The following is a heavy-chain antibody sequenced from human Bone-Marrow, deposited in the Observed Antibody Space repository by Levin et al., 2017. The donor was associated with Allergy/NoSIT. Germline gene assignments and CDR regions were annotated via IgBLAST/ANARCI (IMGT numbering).Heavy chain of an antibody. J-gene: IGHJ4*01. CDR2: IVSSGST. D-gene: IGHD3-10*01. V-gene: IGHV3-48*02. CDR3: ARGGSGVWDY. CDR1: GFTFSTYT. Sequence: ASVKVSCAASGFTFSTYTMNWVRQAPGKGLEWVSNIVSSGSTYYADSVKGRFIISRDNAKDSLYLQMHSLRDEDTAVYYCARGGSGVWDYWGHGTLVTVSS.